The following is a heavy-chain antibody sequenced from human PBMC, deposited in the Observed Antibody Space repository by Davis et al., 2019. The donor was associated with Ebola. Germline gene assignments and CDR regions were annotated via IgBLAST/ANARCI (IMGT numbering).Heavy chain of an antibody. D-gene: IGHD3-22*01. J-gene: IGHJ4*02. CDR3: ARGPVGHYYDSSGYYSVPRYFDY. V-gene: IGHV4-31*02. Sequence: TWVRQHPGKGLEWIGYIHYSGSTYFNPSLKTRVTISVDTSKNQFSLKLSSVTAADTAVYYCARGPVGHYYDSSGYYSVPRYFDYWGQGTLVTVSS. CDR2: IHYSGST.